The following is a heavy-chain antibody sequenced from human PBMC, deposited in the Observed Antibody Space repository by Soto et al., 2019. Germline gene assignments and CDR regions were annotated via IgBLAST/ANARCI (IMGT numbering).Heavy chain of an antibody. CDR2: IYRTGST. CDR3: ASRDPGTSVDY. CDR1: GGSFTSNNW. J-gene: IGHJ4*02. V-gene: IGHV4-4*02. D-gene: IGHD1-7*01. Sequence: LSLTCAVSGGSFTSNNWWTWVRQPPGQGLEWIGEIYRTGSTNCNPSLKSRVTISLDKSENQFSLKVTSLTAADTAVYYCASRDPGTSVDYWGQGTLVTVSS.